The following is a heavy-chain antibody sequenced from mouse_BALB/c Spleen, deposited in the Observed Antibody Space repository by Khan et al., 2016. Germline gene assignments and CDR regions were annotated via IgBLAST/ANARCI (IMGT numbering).Heavy chain of an antibody. Sequence: VQLQQSGAELVKPGASVKLSRTASGFNIKDTYMHWVKQRPEQGLEWIGRIDPANGNTKYDPKFQGKATITADTSSNTAYLQLSSLTSEDTAVYYCARSPYDYDVGFAYWGQGTLVTVSA. J-gene: IGHJ3*01. CDR1: GFNIKDTY. D-gene: IGHD2-4*01. CDR2: IDPANGNT. CDR3: ARSPYDYDVGFAY. V-gene: IGHV14-3*02.